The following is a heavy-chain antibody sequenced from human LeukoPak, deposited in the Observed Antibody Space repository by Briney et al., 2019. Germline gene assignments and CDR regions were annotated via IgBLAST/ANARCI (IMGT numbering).Heavy chain of an antibody. CDR3: ARQAARPPSNWFDP. J-gene: IGHJ5*02. CDR1: GGSVSSGSYY. CDR2: IYYSGST. D-gene: IGHD6-6*01. V-gene: IGHV4-39*01. Sequence: SETLSLTCTVSGGSVSSGSYYWSWIRQPPGKGLEWIGYIYYSGSTYYNPSLKSRVTISVDTSKNQFSLKLSSVTAADTAVYYCARQAARPPSNWFDPWGQGTLVTVSS.